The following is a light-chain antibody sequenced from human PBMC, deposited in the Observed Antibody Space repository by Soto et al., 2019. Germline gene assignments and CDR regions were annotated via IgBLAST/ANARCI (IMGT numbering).Light chain of an antibody. Sequence: QSALTQPRSVSGSPGQSITISCTGTSSDVGSYYYVSWYQHHPGKAPKVVIYEVSIRPSGVSNRFSGSKFGNTASLTISGLQAEDEADYYCCSYTSSDSVVFGGGTKLTVL. V-gene: IGLV2-14*01. CDR2: EVS. CDR1: SSDVGSYYY. J-gene: IGLJ2*01. CDR3: CSYTSSDSVV.